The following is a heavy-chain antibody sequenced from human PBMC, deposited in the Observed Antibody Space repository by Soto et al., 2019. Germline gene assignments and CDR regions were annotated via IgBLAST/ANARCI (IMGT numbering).Heavy chain of an antibody. J-gene: IGHJ4*02. CDR2: IYYSGST. V-gene: IGHV4-39*01. Sequence: PPETLSLTCTVSGGSISSSSYYWGWIRQPPGKGLEWIGSIYYSGSTYYNPSLKSRVTISVDTSKNQFSLKLSSVTAADTAVYYCARLVDVLLWFGELLGYFDYWGQGTLVTVSS. CDR1: GGSISSSSYY. CDR3: ARLVDVLLWFGELLGYFDY. D-gene: IGHD3-10*01.